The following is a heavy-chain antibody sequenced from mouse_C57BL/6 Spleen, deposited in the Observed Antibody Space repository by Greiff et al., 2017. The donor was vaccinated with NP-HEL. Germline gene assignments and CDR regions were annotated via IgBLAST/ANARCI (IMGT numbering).Heavy chain of an antibody. D-gene: IGHD2-4*01. Sequence: VQLKQSGPGLVKPSQSLSLTCSVTGYSITSGYYWNWIRQFPGNKMEWMGYISYDGSNNYNPSLKNRISITLDTSKNQFFLKLNSVTTEDTATYYCARDLYDYAWFAYWGQGTLVTVSA. V-gene: IGHV3-6*01. CDR1: GYSITSGYY. J-gene: IGHJ3*01. CDR3: ARDLYDYAWFAY. CDR2: ISYDGSN.